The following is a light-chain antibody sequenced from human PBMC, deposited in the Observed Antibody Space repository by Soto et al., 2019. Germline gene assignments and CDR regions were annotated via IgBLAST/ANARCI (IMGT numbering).Light chain of an antibody. Sequence: QSVLTQPPSVSGAPGQRVTFSCTGSDSNIGARYDVHWYQHLPGTAPKQLIYSNNNRPSGVPDRFSGSKSGTSAFLAITGLQAEDEADYYCQSYDSSLGVIFGGGTQLTVL. CDR1: DSNIGARYD. CDR2: SNN. J-gene: IGLJ7*01. CDR3: QSYDSSLGVI. V-gene: IGLV1-40*01.